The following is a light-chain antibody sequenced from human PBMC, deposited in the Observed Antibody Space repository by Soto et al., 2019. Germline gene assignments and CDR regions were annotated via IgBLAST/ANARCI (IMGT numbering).Light chain of an antibody. CDR1: SGDVGYYDY. Sequence: QSALTQPASVSGSLGQSITISCTGTSGDVGYYDYVSWYQQHPGKAPKLMIYDVHNRPSGVSNRFSGSKSDNTASLTISGLQAEDEADYSCSSYTSSSTVVVFGGGTKLTVL. V-gene: IGLV2-14*03. CDR2: DVH. J-gene: IGLJ2*01. CDR3: SSYTSSSTVVV.